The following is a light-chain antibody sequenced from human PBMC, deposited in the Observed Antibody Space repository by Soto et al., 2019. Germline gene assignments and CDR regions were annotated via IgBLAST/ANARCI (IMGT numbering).Light chain of an antibody. V-gene: IGKV1-39*01. Sequence: DIQMTQSPASLSASVGDRVTITCRASQTISSYLNWYQQKAGAAPKLLIYSATTLQSGVPSRFSDSRFGTDYCLTISSLQTADFAVYYCQQTFRAPHTIGHGTKLDIK. J-gene: IGKJ2*01. CDR1: QTISSY. CDR3: QQTFRAPHT. CDR2: SAT.